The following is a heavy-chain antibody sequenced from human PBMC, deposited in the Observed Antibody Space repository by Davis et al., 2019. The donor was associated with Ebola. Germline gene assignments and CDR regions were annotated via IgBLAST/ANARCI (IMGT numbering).Heavy chain of an antibody. D-gene: IGHD1-26*01. CDR2: IIPIFGTA. V-gene: IGHV1-69*13. CDR3: ARASAGSYYNILDY. CDR1: GYTFTTYG. J-gene: IGHJ4*02. Sequence: SVPVSCKGSGYTFTTYGISWVRQAPGQGLEWMGGIIPIFGTANYAQKFQGRVTITADESTSTAYMELSSLRSEDTAVYYCARASAGSYYNILDYWGQGTLVTVSS.